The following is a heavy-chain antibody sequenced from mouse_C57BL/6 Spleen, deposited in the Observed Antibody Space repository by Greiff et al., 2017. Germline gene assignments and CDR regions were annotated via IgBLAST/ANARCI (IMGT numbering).Heavy chain of an antibody. J-gene: IGHJ2*01. Sequence: EVQVVESGGGLVKPGGSLKLSCAASGFTFSDYGMHWVRQAPEKGLEWVAYISSGSSTIYYADTVKGRFTISRDNAKNTLFLQMTSLRSEDTAIYYCARTRYSNYVGSDFDYGGQGTTLTVSS. CDR1: GFTFSDYG. CDR2: ISSGSSTI. CDR3: ARTRYSNYVGSDFDY. V-gene: IGHV5-17*01. D-gene: IGHD2-5*01.